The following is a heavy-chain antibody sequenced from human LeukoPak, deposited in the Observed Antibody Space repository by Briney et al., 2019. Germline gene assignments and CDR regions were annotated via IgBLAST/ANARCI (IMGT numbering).Heavy chain of an antibody. CDR1: GFIFTTYS. J-gene: IGHJ4*02. CDR3: ARLRYAPGY. V-gene: IGHV3-48*04. Sequence: GGSLRLSCSASGFIFTTYSMNWVRQAPGKGLEWVSYISRDSSTIYYADSVKGRFTISRDNAKNSLSLQMDSLRAEDTAVYYCARLRYAPGYWGQGTLVTVSS. D-gene: IGHD3-16*01. CDR2: ISRDSSTI.